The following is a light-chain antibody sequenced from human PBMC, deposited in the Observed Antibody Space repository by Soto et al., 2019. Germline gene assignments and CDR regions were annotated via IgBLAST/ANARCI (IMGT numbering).Light chain of an antibody. J-gene: IGKJ1*01. CDR3: QQYMSYA. CDR1: QSLSGW. Sequence: DIQMTQSPSTLSASVGDRVTITCRASQSLSGWLVWYQQKPGTAPKLLIYHASTLESGVPSRFSGSGSGTEFTLTISSLQPDDFATYYCQQYMSYAFGQGTKVDIK. V-gene: IGKV1-5*01. CDR2: HAS.